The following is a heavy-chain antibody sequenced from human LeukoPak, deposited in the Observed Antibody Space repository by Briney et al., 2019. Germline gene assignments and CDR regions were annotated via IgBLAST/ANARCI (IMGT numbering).Heavy chain of an antibody. J-gene: IGHJ4*02. D-gene: IGHD6-19*01. CDR1: GFTFSSYW. Sequence: GGSLRLSCAASGFTFSSYWMHWVRQAPGKGLEWVGRIKSKTHGETIDYAAPVKGRFTISRDDPENTVYLQMNSLKTEDTAVYYCTTDGGKMWLVLESYWGQGTLVTVSS. V-gene: IGHV3-15*01. CDR2: IKSKTHGETI. CDR3: TTDGGKMWLVLESY.